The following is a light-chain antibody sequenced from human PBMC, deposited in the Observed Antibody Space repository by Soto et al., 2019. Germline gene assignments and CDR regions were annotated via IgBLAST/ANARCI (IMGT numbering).Light chain of an antibody. CDR2: AAS. CDR3: QQYYSYPGT. Sequence: AIRMTQSPSSLSASTGDRVTITCRASQGISSYLAWYQQKPGKAPKRLIYAASTLQSGVPSRFSGSGYGTECTLTISCLQSEDCATYYCQQYYSYPGTFGPGTKVDIK. CDR1: QGISSY. V-gene: IGKV1-8*01. J-gene: IGKJ3*01.